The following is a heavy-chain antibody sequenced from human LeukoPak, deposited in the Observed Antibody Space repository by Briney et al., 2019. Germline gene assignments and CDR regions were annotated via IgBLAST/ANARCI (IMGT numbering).Heavy chain of an antibody. CDR1: GFTFSSYA. D-gene: IGHD6-13*01. CDR3: AKDRSSWYGNWFDP. CDR2: FSGSGGST. V-gene: IGHV3-23*01. Sequence: GSLRLSCAASGFTFSSYAMSWVRQAPGKGLEWVSAFSGSGGSTYYADSVKGRFTISRDNSKNTLYLQMNSLRAEDTAVYYCAKDRSSWYGNWFDPWGQGTLVTVSS. J-gene: IGHJ5*02.